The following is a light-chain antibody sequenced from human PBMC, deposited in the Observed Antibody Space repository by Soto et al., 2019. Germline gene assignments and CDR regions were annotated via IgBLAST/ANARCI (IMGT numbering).Light chain of an antibody. J-gene: IGLJ1*01. CDR2: EVS. CDR3: SSYAGSNEGV. Sequence: QSVLTQPPSASGSPGQSVTISCTGTSSDVGGYNYVSWYQQHPGKAPKLMIYEVSKRPSGVPDRFSGSKSGNTASLTVSGLQAEDEADYYCSSYAGSNEGVFGTGTKVT. V-gene: IGLV2-8*01. CDR1: SSDVGGYNY.